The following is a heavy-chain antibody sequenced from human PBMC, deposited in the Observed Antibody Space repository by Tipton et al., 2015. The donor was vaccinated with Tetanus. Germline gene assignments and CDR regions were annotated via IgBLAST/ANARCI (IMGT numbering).Heavy chain of an antibody. Sequence: TLSLTCAVYGGSFSGYYWSWIRQPPGKGLEWIGEINHSGSTNYNPSLKSRVAISVDTSKNQFSLKLSSVTAADTAVYYCARGGRSGATRENAFDIWGQGTMATVSS. V-gene: IGHV4-34*01. CDR3: ARGGRSGATRENAFDI. CDR1: GGSFSGYY. D-gene: IGHD1-26*01. CDR2: INHSGST. J-gene: IGHJ3*02.